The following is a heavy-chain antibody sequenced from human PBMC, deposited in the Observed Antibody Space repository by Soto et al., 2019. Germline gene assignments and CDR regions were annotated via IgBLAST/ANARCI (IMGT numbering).Heavy chain of an antibody. CDR2: IYYSGRT. V-gene: IGHV4-39*01. CDR1: CGSISSSSYF. D-gene: IGHD3-9*01. Sequence: QLQMQDSGPGLVKPSESLSLTCSVSCGSISSSSYFWGWIRQPPGKGLEWIGSIYYSGRTYYNPSLKGRVTVSVDTPKNQFSLKLSSVTAADTAVYYCARHPIDFWFDTWGQVTLVTVSS. J-gene: IGHJ5*02. CDR3: ARHPIDFWFDT.